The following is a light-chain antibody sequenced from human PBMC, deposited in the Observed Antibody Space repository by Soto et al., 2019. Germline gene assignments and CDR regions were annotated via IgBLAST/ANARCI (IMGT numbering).Light chain of an antibody. CDR2: HAS. Sequence: PMTHSVATLPAQEEARVTILCRASQSISNWLAWYQQKPGTAPKLLIYHASSLESGVPSRFSGSGSGTEFTLTISSLQPDDFATYYCQQYNSYSFGQGTKVDIK. J-gene: IGKJ1*01. V-gene: IGKV1-5*02. CDR1: QSISNW. CDR3: QQYNSYS.